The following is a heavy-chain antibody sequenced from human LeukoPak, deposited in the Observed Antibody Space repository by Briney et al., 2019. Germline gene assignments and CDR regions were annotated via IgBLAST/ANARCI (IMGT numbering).Heavy chain of an antibody. CDR2: IYSGGST. J-gene: IGHJ4*02. V-gene: IGHV3-53*01. Sequence: GGSLRLSCAASGFTVSSNYMGWVRQAPGKGLEWVSVIYSGGSTHYADSVKGRFTISRDNSNNTLYLQMNSLRAEDTAVYYCARKSGYSNYNYFDYWGQGTLVIVSS. CDR1: GFTVSSNY. D-gene: IGHD4-11*01. CDR3: ARKSGYSNYNYFDY.